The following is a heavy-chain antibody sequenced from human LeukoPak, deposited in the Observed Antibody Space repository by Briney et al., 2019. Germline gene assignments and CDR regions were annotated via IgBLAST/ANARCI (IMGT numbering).Heavy chain of an antibody. CDR3: ARDETRLDSGWSLGN. CDR2: IYYSGST. V-gene: IGHV4-39*02. J-gene: IGHJ4*02. Sequence: SETLSLTCTVSGGSISGSSYYWGWIRQPPGKGLEWIGSIYYSGSTYYNPSLKSRVTISVDTSKNQFSLKLNSVTATDTAVYYCARDETRLDSGWSLGNWGQGTLVTVSS. CDR1: GGSISGSSYY. D-gene: IGHD6-19*01.